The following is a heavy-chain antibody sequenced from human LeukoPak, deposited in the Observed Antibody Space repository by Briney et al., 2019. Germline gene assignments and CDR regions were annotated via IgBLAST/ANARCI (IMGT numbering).Heavy chain of an antibody. V-gene: IGHV4-34*01. CDR2: VDHTGST. J-gene: IGHJ6*03. D-gene: IGHD4-11*01. CDR1: GGSFSGYY. Sequence: SETLSLTCAVYGGSFSGYYWSWIRQPPGKGLEWIGYVDHTGSTKFNPSLNGRVSISRDTSNNFFSLRLRSVTAADTAVYFCARGRVSSSTWYSTYYYFFYMDFWGKGTTVTVSS. CDR3: ARGRVSSSTWYSTYYYFFYMDF.